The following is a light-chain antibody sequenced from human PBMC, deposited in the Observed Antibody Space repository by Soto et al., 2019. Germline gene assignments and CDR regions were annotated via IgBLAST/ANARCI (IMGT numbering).Light chain of an antibody. J-gene: IGLJ1*01. Sequence: QSALTQPASVSGSPGQSITISCTGADRDVGSYDLVSWYQQHPGRAPKLMIYGVTDRPSGVPDRFSGSKSGTSASLAITGLQAEDEADYYCQSYDSSLSGYVFGTGTKVTVL. CDR2: GVT. CDR1: DRDVGSYDL. V-gene: IGLV2-14*02. CDR3: QSYDSSLSGYV.